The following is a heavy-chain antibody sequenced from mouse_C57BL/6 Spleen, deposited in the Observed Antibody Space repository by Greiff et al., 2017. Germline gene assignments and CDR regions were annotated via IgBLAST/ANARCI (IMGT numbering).Heavy chain of an antibody. J-gene: IGHJ2*01. V-gene: IGHV1-81*01. CDR3: AMGHDGYYEDY. CDR1: GYTFTSYG. D-gene: IGHD2-3*01. CDR2: IYPRSGNT. Sequence: QVQLKQSGAELARPGASVKLSCKASGYTFTSYGISWVKQRTGQGLEWIGEIYPRSGNTYYNEKFKGKATLTADKSSSTAYMELRSLTSEDSAVYFCAMGHDGYYEDYWGQGTTLTVSS.